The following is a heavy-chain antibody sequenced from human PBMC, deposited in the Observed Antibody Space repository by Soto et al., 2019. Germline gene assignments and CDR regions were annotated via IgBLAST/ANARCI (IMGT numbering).Heavy chain of an antibody. CDR1: GYTFSNYD. CDR2: INAGNGNT. V-gene: IGHV1-3*01. J-gene: IGHJ4*02. Sequence: ASVKVSCKASGYTFSNYDMHWVRQAPGQRLEWMGWINAGNGNTEYSQKFQGRVTITRDTSASTAYMELSSLRSEDTAVYYCARSIVVVTALDYWGQGTLVTVSS. CDR3: ARSIVVVTALDY. D-gene: IGHD2-21*02.